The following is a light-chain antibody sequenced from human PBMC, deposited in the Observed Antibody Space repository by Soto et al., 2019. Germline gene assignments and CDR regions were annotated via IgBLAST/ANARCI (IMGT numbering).Light chain of an antibody. CDR3: QQGSNWPRT. CDR1: QSVSTY. V-gene: IGKV3-11*01. Sequence: EIVLTQSPATLSLSPGERASLSCRASQSVSTYLAWYQQKPGQAPRLPIYDASNRATGIPARFSRSGSGTYFTLNISSQEPEDFVVYYCQQGSNWPRTFGQGAKVESK. CDR2: DAS. J-gene: IGKJ1*01.